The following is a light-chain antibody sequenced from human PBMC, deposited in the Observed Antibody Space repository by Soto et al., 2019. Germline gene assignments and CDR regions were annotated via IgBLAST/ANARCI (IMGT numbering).Light chain of an antibody. CDR1: NSDVGGYNY. CDR3: TSYTTSSTLRXV. Sequence: QSALTQPASVSGSPGQSITISCTGTNSDVGGYNYVSWFRQHPGKAPKLVIYDVSNRPSGVSSRFSGSKSGNTASLTISGLQAEDEADYYCTSYTTSSTLRXVXGTGTKVTVL. V-gene: IGLV2-14*01. CDR2: DVS. J-gene: IGLJ1*01.